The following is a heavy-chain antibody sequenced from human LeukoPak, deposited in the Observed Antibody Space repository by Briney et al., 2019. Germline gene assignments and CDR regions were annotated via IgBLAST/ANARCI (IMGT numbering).Heavy chain of an antibody. D-gene: IGHD6-6*01. CDR3: ARVLAARAFDY. Sequence: SVTVSCKASGGTFSSYAISWVRQAPGQGLEWMGGIIPIFGTANYAQKFQGRVTITADKSTSTAYMELSSLRSEDTAVYYCARVLAARAFDYWGQGTLVTVSS. CDR1: GGTFSSYA. J-gene: IGHJ4*02. V-gene: IGHV1-69*06. CDR2: IIPIFGTA.